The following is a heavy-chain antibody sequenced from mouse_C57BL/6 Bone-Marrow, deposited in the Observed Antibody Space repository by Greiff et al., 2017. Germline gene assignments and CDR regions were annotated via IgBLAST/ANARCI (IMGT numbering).Heavy chain of an antibody. CDR1: GYTFTSYW. V-gene: IGHV1-64*01. CDR3: ARGGNYDYDDAMGY. Sequence: QVQLQQPGAELVKPGASVKLSCKASGYTFTSYWMHWVKQRPGQGLEWIGMIHPNSGSTNYNEKFKSKATLTVDKSSSTAYMQLSSLTSEDSAVYYCARGGNYDYDDAMGYWGQGTSVTVSS. J-gene: IGHJ4*01. CDR2: IHPNSGST. D-gene: IGHD2-4*01.